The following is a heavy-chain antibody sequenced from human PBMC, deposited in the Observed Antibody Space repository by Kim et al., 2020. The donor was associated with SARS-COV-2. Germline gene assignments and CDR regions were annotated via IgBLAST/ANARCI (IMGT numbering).Heavy chain of an antibody. J-gene: IGHJ4*02. CDR2: ISGDGGST. CDR1: GFTFDDYA. V-gene: IGHV3-43*02. CDR3: ARGSYRLSGVIPYYFDY. Sequence: GGSLRLSCAASGFTFDDYAMHWVRQAPGKGLEWVSLISGDGGSTYYADSVKGRFTISRDNSKNSLYLQMNSLRTEDTALYYCARGSYRLSGVIPYYFDYWGQGTLVTVSS. D-gene: IGHD3-16*02.